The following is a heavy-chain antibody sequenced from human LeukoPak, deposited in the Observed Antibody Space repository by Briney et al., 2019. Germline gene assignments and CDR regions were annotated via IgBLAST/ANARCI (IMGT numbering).Heavy chain of an antibody. CDR1: GYNFGSYW. CDR2: IYPGDSDT. D-gene: IGHD4-23*01. Sequence: GESLKISCKGSGYNFGSYWIGWVRQMPGKGLEWMGMIYPGDSDTRYSSSFQGQVTISADKSINTAYLQWSSLKASDTAMYYCARRRALGTTVVTWYFEYWGQGTLVTVSS. J-gene: IGHJ4*02. CDR3: ARRRALGTTVVTWYFEY. V-gene: IGHV5-51*01.